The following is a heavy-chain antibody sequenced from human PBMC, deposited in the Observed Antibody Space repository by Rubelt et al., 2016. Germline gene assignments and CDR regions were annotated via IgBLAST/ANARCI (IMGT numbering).Heavy chain of an antibody. Sequence: QVQLVQSGAEVKKPESSVKVSCEASGGTFSSYAISWVRQAPGQGLEWMGGIIPIFGTANYAQKFQGRVTITADESTRPAYMELSSLRAEDKAVYYGARDVGRWTGTTYYYYGMDVWGQGTTVTVSS. CDR2: IIPIFGTA. CDR3: ARDVGRWTGTTYYYYGMDV. CDR1: GGTFSSYA. D-gene: IGHD1-7*01. J-gene: IGHJ6*02. V-gene: IGHV1-69*12.